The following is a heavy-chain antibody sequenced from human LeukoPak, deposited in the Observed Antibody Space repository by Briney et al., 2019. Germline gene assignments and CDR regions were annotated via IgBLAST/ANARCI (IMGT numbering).Heavy chain of an antibody. CDR1: GFTFIGYE. J-gene: IGHJ3*02. D-gene: IGHD7-27*01. V-gene: IGHV3-23*01. CDR3: AKATAPHLGYAFDI. Sequence: PGGSLRLSCAASGFTFIGYEMHWVRQAPGKGLEWVSAISGRGANTYYADSVKGRFTISRDNSKNTLYLQMSTLRAEDTAVYYCAKATAPHLGYAFDIWGQGTMVIVFS. CDR2: ISGRGANT.